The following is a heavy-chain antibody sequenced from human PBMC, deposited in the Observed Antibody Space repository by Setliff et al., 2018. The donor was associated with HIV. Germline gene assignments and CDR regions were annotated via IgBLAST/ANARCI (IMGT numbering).Heavy chain of an antibody. CDR2: IIPMFGTS. Sequence: SVKVSCKASGGTFSGYAISWVRQAPGQGLEWMGRIIPMFGTSNHAQKFQGRVTMTTDTSTSTAYMELRSLRSDDTAVYYCARTPARKGRGVYYFDYWGQGTLVTVSS. CDR1: GGTFSGYA. D-gene: IGHD1-26*01. J-gene: IGHJ4*02. CDR3: ARTPARKGRGVYYFDY. V-gene: IGHV1-69*05.